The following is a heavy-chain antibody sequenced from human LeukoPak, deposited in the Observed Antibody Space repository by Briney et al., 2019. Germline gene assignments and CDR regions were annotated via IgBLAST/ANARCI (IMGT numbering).Heavy chain of an antibody. J-gene: IGHJ4*02. D-gene: IGHD6-19*01. V-gene: IGHV1-69*04. CDR1: GGTFSSYA. Sequence: ASVTVSCTASGGTFSSYAISWARQAPGQGLEWMGRIIPILGIANYAQKFQGRVTITADKSTSTAYMELSSLRSEDTAVYYCASVAVAGGNYFDYWGQGTLVTVSS. CDR3: ASVAVAGGNYFDY. CDR2: IIPILGIA.